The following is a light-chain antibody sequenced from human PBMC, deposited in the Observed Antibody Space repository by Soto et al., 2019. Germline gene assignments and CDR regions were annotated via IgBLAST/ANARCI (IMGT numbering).Light chain of an antibody. CDR1: SGHSNYA. CDR3: QTWVTGIHI. CDR2: LNSGGSH. V-gene: IGLV4-69*01. Sequence: QPVLTQSPSASASLGASVKLTCTLSSGHSNYAIAWHQQQPEKGPRFLMKLNSGGSHSKGDGIPDRFSGSSSGAERYLTISTLQSEDEADYYCQTWVTGIHIFGGGTKVTVL. J-gene: IGLJ2*01.